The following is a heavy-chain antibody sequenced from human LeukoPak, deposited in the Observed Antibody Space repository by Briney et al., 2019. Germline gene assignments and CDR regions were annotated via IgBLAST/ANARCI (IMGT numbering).Heavy chain of an antibody. CDR1: GYTFTSYG. CDR2: IIPSFGTA. V-gene: IGHV1-69*13. J-gene: IGHJ6*03. CDR3: ARGRISKQYQLLGYYYYYYMDV. Sequence: SVKVSCKASGYTFTSYGISWVRQAPGQGLEWMGGIIPSFGTANYAQKFQGRVTITADESTSTAYMELSSLRSEDTAVYYCARGRISKQYQLLGYYYYYYMDVWGKGTTVTVSS. D-gene: IGHD2-2*01.